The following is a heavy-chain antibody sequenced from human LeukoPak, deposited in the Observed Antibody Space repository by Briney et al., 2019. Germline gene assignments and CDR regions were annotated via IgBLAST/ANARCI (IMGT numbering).Heavy chain of an antibody. D-gene: IGHD3-10*01. CDR2: VFHRGTT. CDR3: VRDGSYGSGSPGWFGP. J-gene: IGHJ5*02. V-gene: IGHV4-38-2*02. Sequence: SETLSLTCTVSGYSINSAFYWGWIRVPPGEGLEWIGSVFHRGTTYYNSSLKSRVNISIDTSKNQFSLKLNSLTAEDTAMYYCVRDGSYGSGSPGWFGPWGPGTLVIVSA. CDR1: GYSINSAFY.